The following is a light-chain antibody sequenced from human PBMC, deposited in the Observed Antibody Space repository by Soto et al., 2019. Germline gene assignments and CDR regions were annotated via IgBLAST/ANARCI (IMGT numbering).Light chain of an antibody. Sequence: QSVLTQPPSVSAAPGQTVTISCSGSSSNIGNNYVSWYQQLPGTAPKLLIYDNNKRPSGIPDRFSGSKSGTSATLGITGLQTGDEADYYCGPWDSSLSDYVFGTGTKLTVL. V-gene: IGLV1-51*01. J-gene: IGLJ1*01. CDR3: GPWDSSLSDYV. CDR1: SSNIGNNY. CDR2: DNN.